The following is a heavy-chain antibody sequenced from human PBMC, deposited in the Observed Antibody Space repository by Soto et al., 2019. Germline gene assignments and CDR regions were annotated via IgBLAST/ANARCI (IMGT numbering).Heavy chain of an antibody. CDR1: GYTFTSYG. CDR3: ARDTISAIVDY. CDR2: ISAYNGNT. V-gene: IGHV1-18*01. D-gene: IGHD1-1*01. Sequence: ASVKVSCKASGYTFTSYGISWVRQAPGQGLEWMGWISAYNGNTNYAQKLQGRVTITRDTSASTAYMELSSLRSEDTAVYYCARDTISAIVDYWGQGTLVTVSS. J-gene: IGHJ4*02.